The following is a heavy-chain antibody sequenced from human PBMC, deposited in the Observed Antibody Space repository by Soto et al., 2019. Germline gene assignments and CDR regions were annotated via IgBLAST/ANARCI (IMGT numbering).Heavy chain of an antibody. CDR3: ARILGSGNNYFDY. CDR1: GGTFSSYT. V-gene: IGHV1-69*02. Sequence: SVKVSCKASGGTFSSYTISWVRQAPGQGLEWMGRIIPILGIANYAQKFQGRVTITADKSTSTAYMELSSLRSEDTAVYYCARILGSGNNYFDYWGQGTLVTVSS. CDR2: IIPILGIA. J-gene: IGHJ4*02. D-gene: IGHD3-10*01.